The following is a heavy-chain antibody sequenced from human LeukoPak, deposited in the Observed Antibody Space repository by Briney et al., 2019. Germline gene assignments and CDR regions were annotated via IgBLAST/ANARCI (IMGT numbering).Heavy chain of an antibody. J-gene: IGHJ4*02. Sequence: PGGSLRLSCADSGFTFSGYWKNWVRQAPGKGLEWVANINQNGGEKYYVDSVKGRFTISRDNGKNSLYLQMNSLRAEDTAVYYCARYRHLGYWGQGTLVTASS. CDR1: GFTFSGYW. CDR3: ARYRHLGY. CDR2: INQNGGEK. V-gene: IGHV3-7*01.